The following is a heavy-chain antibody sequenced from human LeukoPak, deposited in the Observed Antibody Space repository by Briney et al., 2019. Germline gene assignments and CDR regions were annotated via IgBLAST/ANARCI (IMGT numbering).Heavy chain of an antibody. Sequence: VKPSETLSLTCTVSGGSISSYYWSWIRQPPGKGLEWIGYIYYSGRTNYNPSLKSRVTISVDTSKNQFSLKLSSVTAADTAVYYCARVGGPGDYYFDYWGQGTLVTVSS. CDR3: ARVGGPGDYYFDY. CDR2: IYYSGRT. V-gene: IGHV4-59*01. D-gene: IGHD3-10*01. CDR1: GGSISSYY. J-gene: IGHJ4*02.